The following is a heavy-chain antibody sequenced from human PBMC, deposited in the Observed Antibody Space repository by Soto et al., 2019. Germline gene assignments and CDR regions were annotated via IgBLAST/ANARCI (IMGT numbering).Heavy chain of an antibody. J-gene: IGHJ5*02. CDR3: ARFGEGYSGSGSYH. CDR1: GGSFSGYY. V-gene: IGHV4-34*01. D-gene: IGHD3-10*01. Sequence: QVQLQQWGAGLLKPSETLSLTCAVYGGSFSGYYWSWIRQPPGKGLEWIGEINHSGSTNYNPSLKSRVTISVDKSKNQFSLKLSSVTAADTAVYYCARFGEGYSGSGSYHWGQGTLVTVSS. CDR2: INHSGST.